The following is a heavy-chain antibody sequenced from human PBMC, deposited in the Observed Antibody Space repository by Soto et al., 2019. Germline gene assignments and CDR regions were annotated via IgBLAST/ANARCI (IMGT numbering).Heavy chain of an antibody. D-gene: IGHD2-2*01. Sequence: EVQLVESGGGLVQPGGSLRLSCAASGFTFSSYSMNWVRRAPGKGLEWVSYISSSSSPIYYADSVKGRFTISRDNAKNSLYLEMNSLRVEATAVYYCEVASTSRNWDFDLWGRGTLVTVSS. CDR2: ISSSSSPI. CDR3: EVASTSRNWDFDL. J-gene: IGHJ2*01. CDR1: GFTFSSYS. V-gene: IGHV3-48*01.